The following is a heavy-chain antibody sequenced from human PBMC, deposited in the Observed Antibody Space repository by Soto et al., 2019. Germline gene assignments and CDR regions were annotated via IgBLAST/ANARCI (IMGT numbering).Heavy chain of an antibody. V-gene: IGHV4-59*01. CDR1: GGSISGYY. D-gene: IGHD2-21*01. Sequence: SETLSLTCTVSGGSISGYYWSWIRQPPGKGLEWIGYMYNTGGTVYNPSFKSRVTISVDTSKNQFSLKLNSVTAAGTAVYYCGRVLWAYSGTECYHLDFWGQGTPVTVSS. CDR2: MYNTGGT. CDR3: GRVLWAYSGTECYHLDF. J-gene: IGHJ6*02.